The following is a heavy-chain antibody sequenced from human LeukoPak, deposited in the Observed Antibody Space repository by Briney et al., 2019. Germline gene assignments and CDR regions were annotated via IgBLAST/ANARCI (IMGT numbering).Heavy chain of an antibody. CDR2: IGGSGGAI. V-gene: IGHV3-23*01. D-gene: IGHD3-10*02. J-gene: IGHJ6*04. Sequence: HSGGSLRLSCGASGFTFSRYAMSWVRQAPGKGLQWVSEIGGSGGAIYYADSVKGRFTISRDNAKNSLYLQMNSLRAEDTAVYYCAELGITMIGGVWGKGTTVTISS. CDR3: AELGITMIGGV. CDR1: GFTFSRYA.